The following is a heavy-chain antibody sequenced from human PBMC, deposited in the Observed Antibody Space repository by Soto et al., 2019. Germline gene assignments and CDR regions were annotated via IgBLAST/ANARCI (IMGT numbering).Heavy chain of an antibody. J-gene: IGHJ4*02. CDR2: INHSGST. V-gene: IGHV4-34*01. D-gene: IGHD2-21*02. Sequence: QVQLQQWGAGLLKPSETLSLTCAVYGGSFSGYYWSWIRQPPGKGLEWIGEINHSGSTNYNPSLTSRVTISVDTSKNQFSLKLSSVTAADTAVYYCARLVVTAMLPFDYWGQGTLVTVSS. CDR3: ARLVVTAMLPFDY. CDR1: GGSFSGYY.